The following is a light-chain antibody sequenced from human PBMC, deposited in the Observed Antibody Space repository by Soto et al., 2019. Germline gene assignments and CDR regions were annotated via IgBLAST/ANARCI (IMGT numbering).Light chain of an antibody. J-gene: IGKJ2*01. CDR1: QSVSSY. CDR2: DAS. CDR3: QHRSHGPPMYT. V-gene: IGKV3-11*01. Sequence: EIVLTQSPATLSLSPGERATLSCRARQSVSSYLAWYQQKPGQAPRLLIYDASNRATGIPARFSGSGSGTDFTLTISSLEPEDFAVYSCQHRSHGPPMYTYGQGTKLEIK.